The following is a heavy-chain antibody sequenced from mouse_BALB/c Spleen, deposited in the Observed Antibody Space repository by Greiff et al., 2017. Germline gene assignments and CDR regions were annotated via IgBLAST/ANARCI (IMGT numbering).Heavy chain of an antibody. V-gene: IGHV5-6-5*01. D-gene: IGHD2-4*01. CDR3: ARGREITTAMDY. Sequence: DVMLVESGGGLVKPGGSLKLSCAASGFTFSSYAMSWVRQTPEKRLEWVASISSGGSTYYPDSVKGRFTISRDNARNILYLQMSSLRSEDTAMYYCARGREITTAMDYWGQGTSVTVSS. J-gene: IGHJ4*01. CDR2: ISSGGST. CDR1: GFTFSSYA.